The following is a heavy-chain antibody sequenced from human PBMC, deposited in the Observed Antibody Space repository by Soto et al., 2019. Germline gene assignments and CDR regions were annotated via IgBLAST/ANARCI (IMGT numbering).Heavy chain of an antibody. CDR3: ASQQLDFFDY. Sequence: ASVKVSCKASGYTFTSYYMHWVRQAPGQGLEWMGIINPIVGSTSYAQKFQGRVTMTRETSTSTVYMELSSLRSEDTAVYYCASQQLDFFDYWGQGTLVTVSS. CDR1: GYTFTSYY. D-gene: IGHD6-13*01. CDR2: INPIVGST. J-gene: IGHJ4*02. V-gene: IGHV1-46*01.